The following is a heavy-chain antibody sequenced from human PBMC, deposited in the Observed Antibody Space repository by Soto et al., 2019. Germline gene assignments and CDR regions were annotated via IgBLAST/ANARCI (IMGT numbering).Heavy chain of an antibody. CDR1: VYTFISYG. CDR2: ISAYNGNT. CDR3: ARDIFRGGFRESNGLDP. V-gene: IGHV1-18*01. Sequence: QVQLGQSGAEVKKPGASVKVSCKAAVYTFISYGISCVRQAPGQGLECMVWISAYNGNTTYSQKFKGRVTMTTDKSTSTANMELMEQRSGHTALYYCARDIFRGGFRESNGLDPWGQGTLVPVSS. D-gene: IGHD3-9*01. J-gene: IGHJ5*02.